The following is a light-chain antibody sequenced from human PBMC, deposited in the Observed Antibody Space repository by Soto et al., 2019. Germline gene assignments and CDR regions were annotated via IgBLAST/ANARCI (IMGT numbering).Light chain of an antibody. CDR2: GAS. J-gene: IGKJ1*01. CDR1: QNINYY. CDR3: HQYSRYLRT. Sequence: AIRLAQSPSSLSAFKGDRVTITCRASQNINYYLAWYQQKPGEAPNLLIYGASTLQSGVPSRFSGGGSGTDFTLTISRLESEDFATYYCHQYSRYLRTFGQGTKVDIK. V-gene: IGKV1-8*01.